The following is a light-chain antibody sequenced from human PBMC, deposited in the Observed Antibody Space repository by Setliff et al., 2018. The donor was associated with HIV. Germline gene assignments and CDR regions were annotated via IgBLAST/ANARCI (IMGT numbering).Light chain of an antibody. CDR2: DVS. V-gene: IGLV2-14*01. Sequence: QSALIQPASASGSPGQSVTVSCTGTSSDVGSYDFVSWYQQLPGKAPKLLIYDVSDRPSGVSHRFSGSKSGNTASLTISGLQSEDEADYYCASYRPNDLGVFGTGTKVT. CDR1: SSDVGSYDF. CDR3: ASYRPNDLGV. J-gene: IGLJ1*01.